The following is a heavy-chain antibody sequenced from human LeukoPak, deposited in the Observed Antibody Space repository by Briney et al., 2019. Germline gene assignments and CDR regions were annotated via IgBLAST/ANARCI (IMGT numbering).Heavy chain of an antibody. V-gene: IGHV1-69*01. CDR3: ARGRELLRDAFDI. J-gene: IGHJ3*02. CDR1: GGTFSSYA. D-gene: IGHD1-26*01. Sequence: GASVKVPCKASGGTFSSYAISWVRQAPGQGLEWMGGIIPIFGTANHAQKFQGRVTITADESTSTAYMELSSLRSEDTAVYHCARGRELLRDAFDIWGQGTMVTVSS. CDR2: IIPIFGTA.